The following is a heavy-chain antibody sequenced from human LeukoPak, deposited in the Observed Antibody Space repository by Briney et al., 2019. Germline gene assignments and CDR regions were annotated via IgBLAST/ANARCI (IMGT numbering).Heavy chain of an antibody. CDR3: ARAFRGYSYGYVDRPNDY. D-gene: IGHD5-18*01. V-gene: IGHV1-69*04. J-gene: IGHJ4*02. CDR1: GGTFSSYA. CDR2: IIHILGIA. Sequence: ASAKVSCKASGGTFSSYAISWVRQAPGQGLEWMGRIIHILGIANYAQKFQGRVTITADKSTSTAYMELSSLRSEDTAVYYCARAFRGYSYGYVDRPNDYWGQGTLVTVSS.